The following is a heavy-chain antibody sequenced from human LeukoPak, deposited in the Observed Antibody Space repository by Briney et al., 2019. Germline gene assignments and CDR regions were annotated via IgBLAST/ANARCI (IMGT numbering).Heavy chain of an antibody. CDR2: LSGSGGRI. CDR1: GFTFSSYA. V-gene: IGHV3-23*01. Sequence: GSLRLSCAASGFTFSSYAMSWVRQAPGKGLDWVSALSGSGGRIYYADSVKGRFTISRDNSKNTLYLQMNSLRAEDTAVYYCAKDDAWLRFGEWSQGTLVTVSS. CDR3: AKDDAWLRFGE. D-gene: IGHD3-10*01. J-gene: IGHJ4*02.